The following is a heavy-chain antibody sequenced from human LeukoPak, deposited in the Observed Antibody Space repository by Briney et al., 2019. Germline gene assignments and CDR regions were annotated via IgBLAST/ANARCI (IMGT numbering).Heavy chain of an antibody. D-gene: IGHD1-7*01. CDR2: IIPIFGTA. J-gene: IGHJ5*02. Sequence: VASVKVSCKASGGTFSSYAISWVRQAPGQGLEWTGGIIPIFGTANYAQKFQGRVTITADKSTSTAYMELSSLRSEDTAVYYCARSHSGTTVRVLGTGWFDPWGQGTLVTVSS. CDR1: GGTFSSYA. V-gene: IGHV1-69*06. CDR3: ARSHSGTTVRVLGTGWFDP.